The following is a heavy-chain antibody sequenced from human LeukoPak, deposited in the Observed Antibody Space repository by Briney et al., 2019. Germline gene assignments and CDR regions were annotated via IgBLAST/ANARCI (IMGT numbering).Heavy chain of an antibody. CDR3: ARGAVAGSLYYYYYMDV. CDR2: MNPNSGNT. J-gene: IGHJ6*03. D-gene: IGHD6-19*01. Sequence: ASVKVSCKASGYTFTSYDINWVRQATGQGLEWMGWMNPNSGNTGYAQKFQGRVTITRSTSISTAYMELSSLRSEDTAVYYCARGAVAGSLYYYYYMDVWGKGTTVTVSS. V-gene: IGHV1-8*03. CDR1: GYTFTSYD.